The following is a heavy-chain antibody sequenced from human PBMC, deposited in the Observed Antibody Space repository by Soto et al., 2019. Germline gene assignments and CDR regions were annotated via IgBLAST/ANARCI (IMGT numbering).Heavy chain of an antibody. Sequence: ASVKVSCKASGYTFTGYYMHWVRQAPGQGLEGMGWINPNSGGTNYAQKFQGWVTMTRDTSISTAYMELSRLRSDDTAVYYCARGRPGDDFWSGRPFYYGMDVWGQGTTVTVSS. V-gene: IGHV1-2*04. CDR1: GYTFTGYY. D-gene: IGHD3-3*01. J-gene: IGHJ6*02. CDR2: INPNSGGT. CDR3: ARGRPGDDFWSGRPFYYGMDV.